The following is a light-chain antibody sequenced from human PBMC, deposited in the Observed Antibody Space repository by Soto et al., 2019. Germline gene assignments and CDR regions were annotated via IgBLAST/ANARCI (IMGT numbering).Light chain of an antibody. J-gene: IGLJ2*01. V-gene: IGLV1-40*01. CDR3: TSYASSSTHVV. CDR1: SSNIGAGYD. Sequence: QSVLTQPPSVSGAPGQRVTISCTGSSSNIGAGYDVHWYQQLPGTAPKLLIYRNSNRPSGVPDRFSGSKSGNTASLTISGLQAEDEADYYCTSYASSSTHVVFGGGTKLTVL. CDR2: RNS.